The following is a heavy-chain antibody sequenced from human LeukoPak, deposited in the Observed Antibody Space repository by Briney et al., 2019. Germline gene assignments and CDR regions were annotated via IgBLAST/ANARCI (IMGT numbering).Heavy chain of an antibody. Sequence: PGGSLRLSCAASGFTVSSNYMSWVRQAPGKGLEWVSVIYSDGSTFYADSVKGRFTISRDNSKNTLYLQMNSLRAEDTAVYYCAREYSGYENYFDYWGQGTLVTVSS. J-gene: IGHJ4*02. CDR3: AREYSGYENYFDY. CDR1: GFTVSSNY. CDR2: IYSDGST. D-gene: IGHD5-12*01. V-gene: IGHV3-66*01.